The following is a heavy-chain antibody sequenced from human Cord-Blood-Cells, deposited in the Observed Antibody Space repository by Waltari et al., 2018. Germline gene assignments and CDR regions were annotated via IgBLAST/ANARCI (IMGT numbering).Heavy chain of an antibody. Sequence: EVQLVESGGGLVQPGGSLRLSCAASGFTFSSYWLTWVRQAPGKGLEWVANIKQDGSEKYYVDSVKGRFTISRDNAKNSLYLQMNSLRAEDTAVYYCARGAKWVHDAFDIWGQGTMVTVSS. D-gene: IGHD1-26*01. CDR1: GFTFSSYW. J-gene: IGHJ3*02. CDR3: ARGAKWVHDAFDI. CDR2: IKQDGSEK. V-gene: IGHV3-7*01.